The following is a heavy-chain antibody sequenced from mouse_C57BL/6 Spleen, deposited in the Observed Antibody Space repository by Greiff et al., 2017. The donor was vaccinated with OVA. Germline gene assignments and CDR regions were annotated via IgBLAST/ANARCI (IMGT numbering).Heavy chain of an antibody. D-gene: IGHD2-14*01. CDR3: ARDMGTRGWFAY. V-gene: IGHV5-4*01. CDR1: GFTFSSYA. J-gene: IGHJ3*01. CDR2: ISDGGSYT. Sequence: VQLKESGGGLVKPGGSLKLSCAASGFTFSSYAMSWVRQTPEKRLEWVATISDGGSYTYYPDNVKGRFTISRDNAKNNLYLQMSHLKSEDTAMYYCARDMGTRGWFAYWGQGTLVTVSA.